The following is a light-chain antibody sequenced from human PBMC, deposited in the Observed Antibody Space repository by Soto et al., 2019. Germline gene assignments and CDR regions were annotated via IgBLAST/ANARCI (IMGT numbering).Light chain of an antibody. CDR1: QSVSSSY. CDR3: QQDYNFPWT. V-gene: IGKV3D-7*01. Sequence: EIVMTQSPATLSLSPGERATLSCRANQSVSSSYLSWYQQKPGQAPRLLIYGASIRATGIPARFSGSGSGTAFTLTISSLQPEDFAVYYCQQDYNFPWTFGQGTKVEIK. J-gene: IGKJ1*01. CDR2: GAS.